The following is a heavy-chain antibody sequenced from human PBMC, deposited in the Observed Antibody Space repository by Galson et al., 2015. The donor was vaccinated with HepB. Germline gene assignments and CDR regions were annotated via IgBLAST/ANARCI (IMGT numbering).Heavy chain of an antibody. CDR3: ARDLSNYNFDY. J-gene: IGHJ4*02. D-gene: IGHD4-11*01. CDR1: GFTFSSYS. V-gene: IGHV3-21*01. CDR2: ISSSSSYI. Sequence: SLRLSCAASGFTFSSYSMNWVRQAPGKGLEWVSSISSSSSYIYYADSVKGRFTISRDNAKNSLYLQMNSLRAEDTAVYYCARDLSNYNFDYWGQGTLVTVSS.